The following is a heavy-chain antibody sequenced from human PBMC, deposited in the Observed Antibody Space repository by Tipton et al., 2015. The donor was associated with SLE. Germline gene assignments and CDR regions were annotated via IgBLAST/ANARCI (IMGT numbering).Heavy chain of an antibody. J-gene: IGHJ4*02. D-gene: IGHD5-12*01. CDR2: ISLDGSNK. Sequence: QLVQSGGGLVQPGGSLRLSCAASGFTFSSYAMHWVRQAPGKGLEWVAVISLDGSNKYYADSVKGRFTISKDNSRNTLYLEMNSLRAEDTALYYCARDSRWLPDYWGQGTLVTVSS. CDR1: GFTFSSYA. CDR3: ARDSRWLPDY. V-gene: IGHV3-30*04.